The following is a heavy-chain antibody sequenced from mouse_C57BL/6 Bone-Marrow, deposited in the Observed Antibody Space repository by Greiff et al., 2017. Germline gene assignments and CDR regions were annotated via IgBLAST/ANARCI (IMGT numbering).Heavy chain of an antibody. Sequence: QVQLQQSGAELARPGASVKLSCKASGYTFTSYGISWVKQRTGQGLEWIGEIYPRSGNTYYNEKFKGKATLTADKSSSTAYMELRSLTSEDSAVYFCARVNWDGAYWGQGTLVTVSA. CDR2: IYPRSGNT. J-gene: IGHJ3*01. CDR3: ARVNWDGAY. CDR1: GYTFTSYG. D-gene: IGHD4-1*01. V-gene: IGHV1-81*01.